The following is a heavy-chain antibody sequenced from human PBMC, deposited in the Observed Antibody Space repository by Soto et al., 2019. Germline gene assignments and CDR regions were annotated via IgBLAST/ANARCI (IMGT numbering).Heavy chain of an antibody. V-gene: IGHV1-2*02. CDR3: ARRATAGARAAKTWVAA. D-gene: IGHD5-18*01. J-gene: IGHJ5*02. CDR1: GYTFTGYY. CDR2: INPNSGGT. Sequence: ASVKGSCNASGYTFTGYYMHWVRQAPGQGLEWMGWINPNSGGTNYAQKFQGRVTMTRDTSIRTAYMELSRLRSDDTAVYYCARRATAGARAAKTWVAACGQGTGVTV.